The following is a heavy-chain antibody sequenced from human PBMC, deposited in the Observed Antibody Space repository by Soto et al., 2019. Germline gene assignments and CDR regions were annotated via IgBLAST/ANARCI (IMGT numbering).Heavy chain of an antibody. D-gene: IGHD5-18*01. CDR2: ISGSGDRT. Sequence: QLLASGGGLVQPGGSLRLSCAASGFTFSNYAMSWLRQPPGKGLEWVSAISGSGDRTYYADSVKGRFTISRDNSKNTLSLQMNSLRAEDSAVYYCVKERSGHSYADSWGQGTLVTVSS. CDR3: VKERSGHSYADS. J-gene: IGHJ4*02. V-gene: IGHV3-23*01. CDR1: GFTFSNYA.